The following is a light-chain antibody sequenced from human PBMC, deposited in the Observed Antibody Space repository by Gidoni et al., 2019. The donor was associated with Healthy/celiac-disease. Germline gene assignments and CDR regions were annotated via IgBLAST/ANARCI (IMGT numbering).Light chain of an antibody. CDR2: KDS. J-gene: IGLJ2*01. Sequence: SYELTQPPSVSVSPGQTARITCSGHALPKQDAYWYQQKPGQAPVLVIYKDSERHSGIPERFSGASSGTTVTLTISGVQAEDEADYYCQSADSSGTYVVFGGGTKLTVL. CDR3: QSADSSGTYVV. CDR1: ALPKQD. V-gene: IGLV3-25*03.